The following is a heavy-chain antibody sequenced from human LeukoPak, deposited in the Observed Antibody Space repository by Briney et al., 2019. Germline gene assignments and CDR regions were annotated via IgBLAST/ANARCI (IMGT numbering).Heavy chain of an antibody. CDR2: IYPGYSDA. CDR3: GRFALSSCLNH. V-gene: IGHV5-51*01. D-gene: IGHD6-13*01. Sequence: AEALKISCKASENSFTNYWSAWVRQVPGKGLEWMGLIYPGYSDAKYSPSFDGQITFTVTTSIITAHLQLGGRRGADAAFYYCGRFALSSCLNHWGQGTMVTVSS. CDR1: ENSFTNYW. J-gene: IGHJ5*02.